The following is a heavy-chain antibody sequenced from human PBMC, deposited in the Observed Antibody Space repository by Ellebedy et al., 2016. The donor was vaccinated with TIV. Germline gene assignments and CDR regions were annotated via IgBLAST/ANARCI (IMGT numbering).Heavy chain of an antibody. CDR1: GFTFSSYE. CDR3: ARDLLTQYYYYGMDV. Sequence: GESLKIPCAASGFTFSSYEMNWVRQAPGKGVEWVSYISSSCSTIYYADSVKGRFTLSRDNAKNSLYLQMNSLRAEETAVYYCARDLLTQYYYYGMDVWGQGTTVTVSS. D-gene: IGHD3-9*01. J-gene: IGHJ6*02. V-gene: IGHV3-48*03. CDR2: ISSSCSTI.